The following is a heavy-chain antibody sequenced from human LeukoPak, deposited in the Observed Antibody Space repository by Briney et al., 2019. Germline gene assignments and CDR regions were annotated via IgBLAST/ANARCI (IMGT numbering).Heavy chain of an antibody. CDR3: ARDPLPRYSSGGDY. CDR1: GGSISSGGYY. D-gene: IGHD6-19*01. CDR2: IYHSGST. Sequence: SQTLSLTCTVSGGSISSGGYYWSWIRQPPGKGLEWIGYIYHSGSTYYNPSLKSRVTISVDRSKNQFSLKLSSVTAADTAVYYCARDPLPRYSSGGDYWGQGTLVTVSS. J-gene: IGHJ4*02. V-gene: IGHV4-30-2*01.